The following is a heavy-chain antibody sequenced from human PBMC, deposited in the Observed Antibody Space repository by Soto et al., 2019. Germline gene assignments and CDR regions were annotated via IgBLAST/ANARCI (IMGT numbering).Heavy chain of an antibody. D-gene: IGHD1-1*01. CDR1: GYTFTSYG. CDR3: ARGRYGDY. CDR2: ISAHNGNT. Sequence: QVHLVQSGAEVKKPGASVKVSCKGSGYTFTSYGITWVRQAPGQGLEWMGWISAHNGNTDYAQKLQGRVTVTRDTXTSTAYMELRSLRSDDTAVYYCARGRYGDYWGQGALVTVSS. V-gene: IGHV1-18*01. J-gene: IGHJ4*02.